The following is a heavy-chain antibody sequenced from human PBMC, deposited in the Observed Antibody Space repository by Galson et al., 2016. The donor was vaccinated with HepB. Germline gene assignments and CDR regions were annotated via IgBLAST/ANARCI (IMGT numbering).Heavy chain of an antibody. V-gene: IGHV3-30*04. J-gene: IGHJ4*02. CDR3: ARPRESQIVLVPAAFFF. CDR1: GFTFSSYP. CDR2: ISDDGSKK. D-gene: IGHD2-2*01. Sequence: SLRLSCAASGFTFSSYPLHWVRQAPGKGLEWVSVISDDGSKKYYADSVKGRFTISRDNSKNTLYLQMNSLRPEDTALYYCARPRESQIVLVPAAFFFWGQGTLVTVSS.